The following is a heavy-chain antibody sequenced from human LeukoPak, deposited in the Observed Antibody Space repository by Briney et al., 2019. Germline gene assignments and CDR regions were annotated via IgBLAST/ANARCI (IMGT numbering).Heavy chain of an antibody. CDR3: AKSSGAAGHDAFDI. D-gene: IGHD6-13*01. V-gene: IGHV3-30*18. CDR1: GFTFSSYG. CDR2: ISYDGSNK. Sequence: GGSLRLSCAASGFTFSSYGMHWVRQAPGKGLEWVAVISYDGSNKYYADSVKGRFTISRDNSKNTLYLQMNSLRAEDTAVYYCAKSSGAAGHDAFDIWGQGTMVTVSS. J-gene: IGHJ3*02.